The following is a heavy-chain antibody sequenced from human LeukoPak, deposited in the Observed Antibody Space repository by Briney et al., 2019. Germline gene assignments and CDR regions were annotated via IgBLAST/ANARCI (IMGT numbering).Heavy chain of an antibody. CDR2: IWYDGSEK. J-gene: IGHJ6*02. D-gene: IGHD3-3*01. CDR1: GFTFSQFG. V-gene: IGHV3-33*01. CDR3: ARELPLTIFGVANGMDV. Sequence: GGSLRLSCAASGFTFSQFGMHWVRQAPGKGLEWVAIIWYDGSEKFYGDSVKGRFTISRDNSKNTLYLQMNSLRAEDTAVYYCARELPLTIFGVANGMDVWGQGTTVIVSS.